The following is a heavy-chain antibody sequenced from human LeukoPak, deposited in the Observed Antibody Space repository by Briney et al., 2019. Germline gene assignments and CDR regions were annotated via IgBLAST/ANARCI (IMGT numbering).Heavy chain of an antibody. D-gene: IGHD6-13*01. Sequence: ASVKVSCKASGYTFTSYGISWVRQAPGQGLEWMGWISAYNGNTNYAQKLQGRVTMTTDTSTSTAYMELRSLRSDDTAAYYCARVIRGIAAAVNWFDPWGQGTLVTVSS. CDR2: ISAYNGNT. J-gene: IGHJ5*02. CDR1: GYTFTSYG. V-gene: IGHV1-18*01. CDR3: ARVIRGIAAAVNWFDP.